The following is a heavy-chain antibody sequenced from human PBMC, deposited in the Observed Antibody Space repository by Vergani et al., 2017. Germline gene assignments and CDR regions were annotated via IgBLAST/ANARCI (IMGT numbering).Heavy chain of an antibody. V-gene: IGHV3-11*01. CDR1: GFSFSDHY. D-gene: IGHD4-17*01. CDR2: ISNSGNTI. Sequence: QVQLVESGGGLVKPGGSLRLSCAASGFSFSDHYMTWIRQAPGKGLEWVSYISNSGNTIEYADSVKGRFSISRDNAKSSLFLQMDSLRAEDTAVYYCARVHGDYAPPGDGRIDWGQGTLVTVSS. J-gene: IGHJ4*02. CDR3: ARVHGDYAPPGDGRID.